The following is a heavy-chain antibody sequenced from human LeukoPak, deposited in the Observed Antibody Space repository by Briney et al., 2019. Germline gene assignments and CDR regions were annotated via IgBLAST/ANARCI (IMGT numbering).Heavy chain of an antibody. Sequence: ASVKVSCKASGYTFTGYYVHWLRQAPGQGLEWMGWINPNNGGTNYAQKFQGRVTMTRDTSISTAYMELRRLRSDDTAMYYCARDLGDGYNSYAFDMWGQGTMVTVSS. V-gene: IGHV1-2*02. CDR1: GYTFTGYY. CDR2: INPNNGGT. D-gene: IGHD5-24*01. CDR3: ARDLGDGYNSYAFDM. J-gene: IGHJ3*02.